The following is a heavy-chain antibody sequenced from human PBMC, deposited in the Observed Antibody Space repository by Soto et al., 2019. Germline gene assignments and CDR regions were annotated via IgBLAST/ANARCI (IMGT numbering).Heavy chain of an antibody. Sequence: SETLSLTCTVSDGTISSWYWSWIRQHPGKGLERIGYIYYSGSTDCNPSLKSRVNISVDTSKNLFSLKLSAVAVADTAVYYCARRCGSAIDYWGQGTLVTVSS. D-gene: IGHD1-26*01. CDR2: IYYSGST. J-gene: IGHJ4*02. CDR1: DGTISSWY. V-gene: IGHV4-59*08. CDR3: ARRCGSAIDY.